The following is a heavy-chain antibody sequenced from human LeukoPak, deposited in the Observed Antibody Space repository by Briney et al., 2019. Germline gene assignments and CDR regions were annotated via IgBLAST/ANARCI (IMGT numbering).Heavy chain of an antibody. CDR2: IRYDGSNK. J-gene: IGHJ4*02. CDR3: ARGPLRYFDWSTNRYFDY. CDR1: GFTFSSYG. V-gene: IGHV3-30*02. Sequence: GGSLRLSCAASGFTFSSYGMHWVRQAPGKGLEWVAFIRYDGSNKYYADSVKGRFTISRDNSKNTLYLQMNSLRAEDTAVYYCARGPLRYFDWSTNRYFDYWGQGTLVTVSS. D-gene: IGHD3-9*01.